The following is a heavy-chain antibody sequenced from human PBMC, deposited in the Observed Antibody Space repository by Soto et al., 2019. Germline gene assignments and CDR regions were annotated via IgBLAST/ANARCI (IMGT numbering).Heavy chain of an antibody. J-gene: IGHJ3*02. CDR2: FDPEDGET. CDR3: ATTPRGYCSSTSCYVGRAFDI. V-gene: IGHV1-24*01. D-gene: IGHD2-2*01. CDR1: GYTLTELS. Sequence: QVQLVQSGAEVKKPGASVKVSCKVSGYTLTELSMHWVRQAPGKGLEWMGGFDPEDGETIYAQKFQGRVTMTEDTSTDTAYMELSSLRSEDTAVYYCATTPRGYCSSTSCYVGRAFDIWGQGTMVTVSS.